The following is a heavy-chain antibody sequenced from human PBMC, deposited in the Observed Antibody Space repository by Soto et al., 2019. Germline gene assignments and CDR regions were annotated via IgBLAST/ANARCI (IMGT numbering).Heavy chain of an antibody. J-gene: IGHJ4*02. V-gene: IGHV3-74*01. CDR2: IKTDGSIT. CDR1: GFTFSSYS. Sequence: GGSLRLSCAASGFTFSSYSMNWVRQAPGKGLEWVSRIKTDGSITSYADSVKGRFTVSRDNARDMLYLQMNSLRAEDTAVYYCAKDMNSVPEYWGQGTLVTVSS. D-gene: IGHD1-7*01. CDR3: AKDMNSVPEY.